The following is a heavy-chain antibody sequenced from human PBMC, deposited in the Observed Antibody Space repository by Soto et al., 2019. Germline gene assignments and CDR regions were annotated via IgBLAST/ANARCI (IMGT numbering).Heavy chain of an antibody. J-gene: IGHJ5*02. Sequence: EVQLLESGGGLVQPGGSLEPSCAASGLTLGTFAMSGVGQPPGTGLEWVSVIGGSGGSTYNADSVKGRFTISRDHSKNTLYLQMNSLRAEDTAVYYCAKDPPDLVVEVWFDPWGQGTLVTVSS. V-gene: IGHV3-23*01. CDR2: IGGSGGST. CDR1: GLTLGTFA. CDR3: AKDPPDLVVEVWFDP. D-gene: IGHD2-15*01.